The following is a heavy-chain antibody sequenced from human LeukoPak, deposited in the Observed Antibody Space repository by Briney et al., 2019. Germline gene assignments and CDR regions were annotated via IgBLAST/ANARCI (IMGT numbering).Heavy chain of an antibody. J-gene: IGHJ6*03. D-gene: IGHD6-13*01. CDR2: INPNSGGT. V-gene: IGHV1-2*02. CDR3: ARDPASIAAAGTDYYYYYMDV. Sequence: ASVKVSCKASGYTFTGYYMHWVRQAPGQGLEWMGWINPNSGGTNYAQKFQGRVTMTRDTSISTAYIELSRLRSDDTAVYYCARDPASIAAAGTDYYYYYMDVWGKGTTVTVSS. CDR1: GYTFTGYY.